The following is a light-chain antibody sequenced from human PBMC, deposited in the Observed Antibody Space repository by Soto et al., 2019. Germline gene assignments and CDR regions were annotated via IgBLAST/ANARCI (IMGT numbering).Light chain of an antibody. CDR1: QSVSNNY. J-gene: IGKJ4*01. Sequence: ETVLTQSPCTLSLSPGDRASLSCRASQSVSNNYLAWHQQRPGQAPRLLIFGASNRATGVPDRFTGSASGTDFTLTISRLQPEDFALYFCQQYASSPVTFGGGTKVDIK. CDR3: QQYASSPVT. CDR2: GAS. V-gene: IGKV3-20*01.